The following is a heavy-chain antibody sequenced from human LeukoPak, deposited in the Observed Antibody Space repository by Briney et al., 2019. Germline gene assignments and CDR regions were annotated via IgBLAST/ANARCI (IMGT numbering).Heavy chain of an antibody. Sequence: SETLSLTCTVSGGSISSYYWSWIRQPPGKGLEWIGYIYYSGSTNYNPSLKSRVTISVDTSKNQFSQKLSSVTAADTAVYYCARGAGSSGPLDYWGQGTLVTVSS. J-gene: IGHJ4*02. D-gene: IGHD6-19*01. V-gene: IGHV4-59*01. CDR3: ARGAGSSGPLDY. CDR2: IYYSGST. CDR1: GGSISSYY.